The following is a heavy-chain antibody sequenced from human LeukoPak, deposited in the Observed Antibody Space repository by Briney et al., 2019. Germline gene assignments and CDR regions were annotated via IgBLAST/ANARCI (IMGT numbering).Heavy chain of an antibody. D-gene: IGHD3-3*01. Sequence: PSETLSLTCAVSGGSISSSNWWSWVRQPPGKGLEWIGEIYHSGSTNYNPSLKSRVTISVDKSKNQFSLKLSSVTAADTAVYYCARDLGLTIFGVGMNAFDIWGQGTMVTVSS. V-gene: IGHV4-4*02. CDR2: IYHSGST. CDR3: ARDLGLTIFGVGMNAFDI. CDR1: GGSISSSNW. J-gene: IGHJ3*02.